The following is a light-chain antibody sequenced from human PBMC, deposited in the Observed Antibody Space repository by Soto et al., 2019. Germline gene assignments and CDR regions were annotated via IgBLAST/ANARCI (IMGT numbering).Light chain of an antibody. Sequence: QSVLTQPPSASGSPGQSVTISCTGTSSDVGAYNYVSWYQQHPGKAPKLLIYEVGNRPSGVPDRFSGSKSGNTASLTVSGLQGDDEADYYCSSYAGSNNLLFGGGTKLTVL. V-gene: IGLV2-8*01. CDR2: EVG. CDR3: SSYAGSNNLL. CDR1: SSDVGAYNY. J-gene: IGLJ2*01.